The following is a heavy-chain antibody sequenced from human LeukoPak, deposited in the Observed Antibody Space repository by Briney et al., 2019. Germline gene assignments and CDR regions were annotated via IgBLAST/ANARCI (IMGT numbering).Heavy chain of an antibody. D-gene: IGHD4-17*01. J-gene: IGHJ4*02. CDR3: ARDFPPDYGDYFDY. CDR1: GGSFSGYY. CDR2: IKQDGSEK. Sequence: ETLSLTCAVYGGSFSGYYWSWIRQAPGKGLEWVANIKQDGSEKYYVDSVKGRFTISRDNAKNSLYLQMNSLRAEDTAVYYCARDFPPDYGDYFDYWGQGTLVTVSS. V-gene: IGHV3-7*03.